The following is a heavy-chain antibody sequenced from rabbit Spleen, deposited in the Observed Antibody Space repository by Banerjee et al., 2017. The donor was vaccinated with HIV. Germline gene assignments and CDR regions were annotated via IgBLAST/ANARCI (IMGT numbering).Heavy chain of an antibody. CDR1: GFSFSGSQY. V-gene: IGHV1S45*01. CDR2: IRGGSSSDR. D-gene: IGHD6-1*01. Sequence: QEQLVESGGGLVQPEGSLTLTCTASGFSFSGSQYMCWVRQAPGKGLEWIGCIRGGSSSDRYYASWAKGRFTITKTSSTTVTLQMNSLTAADTATYFCAREGAGYGLTRLDLWGPGTLVTVS. CDR3: AREGAGYGLTRLDL. J-gene: IGHJ6*01.